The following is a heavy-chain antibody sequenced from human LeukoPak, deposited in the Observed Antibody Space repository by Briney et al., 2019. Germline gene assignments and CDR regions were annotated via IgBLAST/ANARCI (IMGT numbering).Heavy chain of an antibody. Sequence: SETLSLTCAVYGGSFSGYYWSWIRQPPGKGLEWIGEINHSGSTNYNPSLKSRVTISVDTSKNQFSLKLSSVTAADTAVYYCARGWRYYDSSGYYRPWSQGTLVTVSS. J-gene: IGHJ5*02. V-gene: IGHV4-34*01. CDR3: ARGWRYYDSSGYYRP. CDR1: GGSFSGYY. D-gene: IGHD3-22*01. CDR2: INHSGST.